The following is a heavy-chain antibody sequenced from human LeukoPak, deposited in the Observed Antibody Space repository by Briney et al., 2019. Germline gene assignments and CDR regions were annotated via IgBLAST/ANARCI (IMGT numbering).Heavy chain of an antibody. CDR2: MSAYNGNT. D-gene: IGHD3-3*01. CDR3: ARGGRYDFWSGYYSPFDY. J-gene: IGHJ4*02. Sequence: ASVKVSCKASGYTFTSYGISWVRQAPGQGLEWMGWMSAYNGNTNYAQKLQGRVTMTTDTSTSTAYMELRSLRSDDTGVYYCARGGRYDFWSGYYSPFDYWGQGTLVTVSS. V-gene: IGHV1-18*01. CDR1: GYTFTSYG.